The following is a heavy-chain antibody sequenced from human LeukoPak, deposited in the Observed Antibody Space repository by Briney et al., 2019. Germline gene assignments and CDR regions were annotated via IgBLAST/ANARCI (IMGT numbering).Heavy chain of an antibody. J-gene: IGHJ6*03. CDR2: IIPIFGTA. Sequence: GSSVKVSCKASGGTFSSYAISWVRQAPGQGLEWMGGIIPIFGTANYAQKFQGRVTITADESTSTAYMELSSLRSADTAVYYCAREVITIFGVVIYYYYMDVWGKGTTVTVSS. CDR1: GGTFSSYA. V-gene: IGHV1-69*01. D-gene: IGHD3-3*01. CDR3: AREVITIFGVVIYYYYMDV.